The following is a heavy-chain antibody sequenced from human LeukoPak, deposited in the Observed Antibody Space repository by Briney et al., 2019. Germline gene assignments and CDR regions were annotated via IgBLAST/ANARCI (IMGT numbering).Heavy chain of an antibody. CDR1: GYTFTGYY. V-gene: IGHV1-2*02. Sequence: ASAKVSCKASGYTFTGYYMHWVRQAPGQGLEWMGWINPNSGGTNYAQKFQGRVTMTRDTSISTAYMELSRLRPDDTAVYYCARDLSYSSSWYDDAFDIWGQGTMVTVSS. D-gene: IGHD6-13*01. J-gene: IGHJ3*02. CDR2: INPNSGGT. CDR3: ARDLSYSSSWYDDAFDI.